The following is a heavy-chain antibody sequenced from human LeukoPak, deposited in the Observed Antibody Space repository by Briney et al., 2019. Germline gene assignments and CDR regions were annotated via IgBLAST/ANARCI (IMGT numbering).Heavy chain of an antibody. CDR3: ARADGGYYTFDY. CDR2: IYYSGST. V-gene: IGHV4-31*03. Sequence: SETLSLTCTVSGGSISSGGYYWSWIRQHPGKGLEWIGYIYYSGSTYYNPSLESRVTISVDTSKNQFSLKLSSVTAADTAVYYCARADGGYYTFDYWGQGTLVTVSS. J-gene: IGHJ4*02. CDR1: GGSISSGGYY. D-gene: IGHD3-3*01.